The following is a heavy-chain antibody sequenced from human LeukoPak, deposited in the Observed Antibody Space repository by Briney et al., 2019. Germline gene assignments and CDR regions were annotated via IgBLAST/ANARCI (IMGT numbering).Heavy chain of an antibody. Sequence: PSETLSLTCAVYGGSFSGYYWSWIRQPPGKGLEWIGEINHSGSTNYNPSLKSRVTISVDTSKNQFSLKLSSVTAAGTAVYYCARGSAFDPWGQGTLVTVSS. CDR3: ARGSAFDP. V-gene: IGHV4-34*01. CDR1: GGSFSGYY. CDR2: INHSGST. J-gene: IGHJ5*02.